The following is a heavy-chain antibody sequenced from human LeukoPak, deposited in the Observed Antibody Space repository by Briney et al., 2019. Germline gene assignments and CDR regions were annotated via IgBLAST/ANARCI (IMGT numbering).Heavy chain of an antibody. CDR1: GDSISSGTYY. Sequence: PSETLSLTCTVSGDSISSGTYYWTWIRQPAGEGLEWIGRMAVNGRTNYNPSLKSRLTMSVNTSQNQFSLRLTSVTAADTAFYYCARGDYDYLSGTYSFDLWGQGIRVTDSS. CDR3: ARGDYDYLSGTYSFDL. CDR2: MAVNGRT. J-gene: IGHJ5*02. V-gene: IGHV4-61*02. D-gene: IGHD3-16*01.